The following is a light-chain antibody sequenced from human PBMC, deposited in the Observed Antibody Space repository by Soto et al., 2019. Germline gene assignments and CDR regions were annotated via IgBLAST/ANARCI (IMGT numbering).Light chain of an antibody. CDR1: FSNIGNNY. Sequence: QSVLTQPPSVSAAPGQRVTISCSGSFSNIGNNYVSWYQQVPGTAPKLLIYESDKRPSGVPDRFSGSKSGTSATLGITGLQTGDEADYYCGTWDSSLGGYVVFGGGTQLTVL. V-gene: IGLV1-51*02. CDR2: ESD. J-gene: IGLJ2*01. CDR3: GTWDSSLGGYVV.